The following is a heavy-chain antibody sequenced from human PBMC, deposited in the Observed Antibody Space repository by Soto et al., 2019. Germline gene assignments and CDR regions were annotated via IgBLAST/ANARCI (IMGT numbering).Heavy chain of an antibody. J-gene: IGHJ4*02. CDR1: GDSVSSNSAA. CDR2: TYYRSKWYN. D-gene: IGHD6-6*01. CDR3: ARDSIAARPLSKGNLGY. V-gene: IGHV6-1*01. Sequence: SQTLSLTCAISGDSVSSNSAAWHWIRQSPSRGLEWLGRTYYRSKWYNDYAVSVKSRITINPDTSKNQFSLQLNSVTPEDTAVYYCARDSIAARPLSKGNLGYWGQGTLVTVSS.